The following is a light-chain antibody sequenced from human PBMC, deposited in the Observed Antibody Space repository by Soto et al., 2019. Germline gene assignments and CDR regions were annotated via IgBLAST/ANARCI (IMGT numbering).Light chain of an antibody. CDR2: DAS. V-gene: IGKV1-5*01. CDR3: QQYNSYASWT. J-gene: IGKJ1*01. Sequence: DIRLTQSPSSLSASVGDRVTITFRASQSLNSLLAWYQQKPGRAPKLLIYDASTLESGVPSRFSGSGSGTEFTLTISSLQTDDFATYYCQQYNSYASWTFGQGTKVEI. CDR1: QSLNSL.